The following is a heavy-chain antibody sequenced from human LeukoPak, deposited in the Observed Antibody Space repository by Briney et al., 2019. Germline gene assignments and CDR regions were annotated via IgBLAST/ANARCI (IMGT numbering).Heavy chain of an antibody. CDR1: GFTFSSYA. J-gene: IGHJ4*02. Sequence: GGSPRLSCAASGFTFSSYAMSWVRQAPGKGLEWVSAISGSGGSTYYADSVKGRFTISRDNSKNTLYLQMNSLRAEDTAVYYCAKEPHIARAGPYDYWGQGTLVTVSS. V-gene: IGHV3-23*01. CDR2: ISGSGGST. D-gene: IGHD1-26*01. CDR3: AKEPHIARAGPYDY.